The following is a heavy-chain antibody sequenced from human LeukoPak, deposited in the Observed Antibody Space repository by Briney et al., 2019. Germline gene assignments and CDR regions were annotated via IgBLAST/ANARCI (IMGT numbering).Heavy chain of an antibody. CDR1: GGSFSGYY. CDR3: ARGDPGYCSGGSCYSPPIQH. Sequence: SETLSLTCAVYGGSFSGYYWSWLRQPPGKGLEWIGEINHSGSTNYNPSLKSRVTISVDTSKNQFSLKLSSVTAADTAVYYCARGDPGYCSGGSCYSPPIQHWGQGTLVTVSS. J-gene: IGHJ1*01. D-gene: IGHD2-15*01. V-gene: IGHV4-34*01. CDR2: INHSGST.